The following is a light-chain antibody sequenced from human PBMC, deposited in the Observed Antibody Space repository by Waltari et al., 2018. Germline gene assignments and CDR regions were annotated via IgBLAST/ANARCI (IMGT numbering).Light chain of an antibody. J-gene: IGKJ1*01. Sequence: DIQMTQSPSTLSAPVGDRVTSGCRASQNVYKWLAWYQQKPGKTPKLLIYKASTLDNGVRSRFNGSASGTDFTLTISSLQPDDFATYFCQQYNRYPWTFGQGTKVAI. CDR2: KAS. CDR1: QNVYKW. V-gene: IGKV1-5*03. CDR3: QQYNRYPWT.